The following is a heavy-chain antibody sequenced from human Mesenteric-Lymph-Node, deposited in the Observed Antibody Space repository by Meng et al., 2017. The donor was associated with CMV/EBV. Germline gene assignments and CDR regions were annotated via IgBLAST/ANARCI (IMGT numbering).Heavy chain of an antibody. V-gene: IGHV3-48*04. CDR3: ARDARSRDFWSGYGSHMGMDV. CDR2: ISSSSSTI. J-gene: IGHJ6*02. D-gene: IGHD3-3*01. Sequence: GESLKISCAASGFTFSHYAMNWVRQAPGKGLEWVSYISSSSSTIYYADSVKGRFTISRDNAKNSLYLQMNSLRAEDTAVYYCARDARSRDFWSGYGSHMGMDVWGQGTTVTVSS. CDR1: GFTFSHYA.